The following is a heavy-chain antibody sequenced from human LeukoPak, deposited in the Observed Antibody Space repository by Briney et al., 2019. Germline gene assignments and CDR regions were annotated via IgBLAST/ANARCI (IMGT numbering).Heavy chain of an antibody. D-gene: IGHD6-19*01. Sequence: GGSLRLSCAASGFTFSKYWMTWVRQAPERGLEWVANIKPDGSEEYYVDSVKGRFTISRDNAKSSLYLQMNSLTAEDTAVYYCARDIAVAGTYWGQGTLVTVSS. CDR1: GFTFSKYW. V-gene: IGHV3-7*01. CDR3: ARDIAVAGTY. J-gene: IGHJ4*02. CDR2: IKPDGSEE.